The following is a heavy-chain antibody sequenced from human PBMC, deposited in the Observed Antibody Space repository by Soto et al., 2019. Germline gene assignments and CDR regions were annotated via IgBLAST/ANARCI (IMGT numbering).Heavy chain of an antibody. D-gene: IGHD1-26*01. CDR2: IKSTTDGGTT. Sequence: EVQLVESGGGLVKPGGSLRLSCAASGFTFSNDWMNWVRQAPGKGLEWVGRIKSTTDGGTTDYAAPVKGRFTISRDDSKHTLYLQMNSLKTEDTAVYYCSTAYSGSYGFYYLGQGTLVTVSS. V-gene: IGHV3-15*07. J-gene: IGHJ4*02. CDR1: GFTFSNDW. CDR3: STAYSGSYGFYY.